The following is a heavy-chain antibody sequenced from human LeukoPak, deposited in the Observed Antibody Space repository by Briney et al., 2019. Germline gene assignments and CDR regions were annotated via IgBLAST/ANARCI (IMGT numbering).Heavy chain of an antibody. CDR3: ALGDGGNSLTFFDC. CDR1: GYTFSTFW. CDR2: IYPADSDT. V-gene: IGHV5-51*01. D-gene: IGHD4-23*01. J-gene: IGHJ4*01. Sequence: GESLKISCEGSGYTFSTFWIGWVRQMPGKGLEWMGIIYPADSDTIYSPSFQGHVTISADKSISTAYLQWNSLKASDTAMYYCALGDGGNSLTFFDCWGHGTLVTVSS.